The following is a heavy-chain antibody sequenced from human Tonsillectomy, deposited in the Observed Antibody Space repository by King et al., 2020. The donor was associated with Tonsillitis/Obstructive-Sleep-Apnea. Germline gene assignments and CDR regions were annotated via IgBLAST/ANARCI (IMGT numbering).Heavy chain of an antibody. CDR1: GGTFSTYA. CDR2: IIPIFGTP. J-gene: IGHJ4*02. V-gene: IGHV1-69*12. D-gene: IGHD5-12*01. Sequence: QLVQSGAEVKKPGSSVKVSCKASGGTFSTYALNWVRQAPGQGLEWMGGIIPIFGTPNYAQKFQGRLTITADESTNTAYMELSSLRSEDTAVYYCARDRPTYPILATVGRCFDSWGQGTLVTVSS. CDR3: ARDRPTYPILATVGRCFDS.